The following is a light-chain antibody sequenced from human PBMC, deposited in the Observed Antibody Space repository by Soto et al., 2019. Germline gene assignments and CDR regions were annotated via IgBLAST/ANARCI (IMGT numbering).Light chain of an antibody. Sequence: DIQLTQSPSFLSASVGDRVTITCRASQGISSYLAWYQQKPGKAPKLLIYAASTLQSVVPSRFSGSGSGTEFTLPISSLQPEDSATYYCQQLNSYPQTFGQGTKLEIK. J-gene: IGKJ2*01. CDR1: QGISSY. CDR3: QQLNSYPQT. CDR2: AAS. V-gene: IGKV1-9*01.